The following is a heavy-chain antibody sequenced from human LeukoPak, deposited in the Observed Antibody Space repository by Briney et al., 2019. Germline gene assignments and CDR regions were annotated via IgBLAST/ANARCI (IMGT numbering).Heavy chain of an antibody. D-gene: IGHD5-18*01. Sequence: PSETLSLTCTVSGGSISSYYWSWIRQPPGKGLEWIGYIYYSGSTNYNPSLKSRVTISVDTSKNQFSLKLSSVTAADTAVYYCARQYSYGLIGSYYYYMDVWGKGTTVTVSS. CDR1: GGSISSYY. CDR3: ARQYSYGLIGSYYYYMDV. J-gene: IGHJ6*03. CDR2: IYYSGST. V-gene: IGHV4-59*01.